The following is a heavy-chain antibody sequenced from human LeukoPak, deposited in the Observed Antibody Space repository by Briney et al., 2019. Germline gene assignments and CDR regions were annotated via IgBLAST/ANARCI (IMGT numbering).Heavy chain of an antibody. D-gene: IGHD3-10*01. CDR1: GYSFTSYW. J-gene: IGHJ6*03. V-gene: IGHV1-46*03. Sequence: GESLKISCKGSGYSFTSYWIGWVRQAPGQGLEWMGIINPSGGSTSYAQKFQGRVTMARDTSTSTVYMELSSLRSEDTAVYYCARASGSYHYYMDVWGKGTTVTVSS. CDR3: ARASGSYHYYMDV. CDR2: INPSGGST.